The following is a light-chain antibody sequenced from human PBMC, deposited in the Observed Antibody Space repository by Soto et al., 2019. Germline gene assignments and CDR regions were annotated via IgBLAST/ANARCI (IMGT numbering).Light chain of an antibody. J-gene: IGKJ4*01. CDR1: QSVSNN. Sequence: EIVMXQSPATLSVSPGERATLSCRASQSVSNNLAWYQQKPGQAPRLLIYGASTRATGIPARFSGSGSGTEFTLTISSLQSEDFAVYYCQQYNNWPPLTFGGGTKVEIK. CDR3: QQYNNWPPLT. V-gene: IGKV3D-15*01. CDR2: GAS.